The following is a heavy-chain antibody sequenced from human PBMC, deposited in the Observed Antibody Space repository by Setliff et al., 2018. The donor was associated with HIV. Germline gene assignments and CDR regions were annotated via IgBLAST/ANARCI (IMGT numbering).Heavy chain of an antibody. CDR2: ISNSGSTI. Sequence: PGGSLRLSCAASGFTFSDYYMSWIRQAPGKGLEWVSYISNSGSTIHYADSVRGRFTISRDDSKNTLYLQMNSLRAEDTAMYYCARAIGGSYYYYYYYMDVWGKGTTVTVSS. CDR1: GFTFSDYY. J-gene: IGHJ6*03. CDR3: ARAIGGSYYYYYYYMDV. D-gene: IGHD1-26*01. V-gene: IGHV3-11*04.